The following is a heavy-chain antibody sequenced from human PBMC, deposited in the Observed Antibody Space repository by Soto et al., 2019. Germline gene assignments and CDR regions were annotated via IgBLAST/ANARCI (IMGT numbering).Heavy chain of an antibody. J-gene: IGHJ4*02. CDR1: GVSITSYF. D-gene: IGHD1-26*01. V-gene: IGHV4-59*01. CDR2: ISFSGAT. Sequence: TLSLTCTVSGVSITSYFWSWIRQTPGKGLDWIGSISFSGATYSNPSLKGRAALSVDTSENHLSLTLNSVTSADTAVYFCARVRGGGPFDDWGQGTLVTVSS. CDR3: ARVRGGGPFDD.